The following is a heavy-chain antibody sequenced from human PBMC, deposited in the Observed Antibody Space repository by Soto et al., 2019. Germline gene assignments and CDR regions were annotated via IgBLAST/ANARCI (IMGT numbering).Heavy chain of an antibody. Sequence: PSETLSLTCAVYGGSFSGYYRSWIRQPPGKGLEWIGEINHSGSTNYNPSLKSRVTISVDTSKNQFSLKLSSVTAADTAVYYCARAPFITSLGLDTAMVTVFDYWGQGTLVTVSS. J-gene: IGHJ4*02. V-gene: IGHV4-34*01. CDR3: ARAPFITSLGLDTAMVTVFDY. D-gene: IGHD5-18*01. CDR1: GGSFSGYY. CDR2: INHSGST.